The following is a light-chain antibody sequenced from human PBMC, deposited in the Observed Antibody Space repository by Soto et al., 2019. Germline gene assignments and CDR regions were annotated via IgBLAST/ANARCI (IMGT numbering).Light chain of an antibody. Sequence: QSPSSLSASVGDRVTITCRASQSISSYLNWYQQKPGKAPKLLIYAASSLQSGVPSRFSGSGSGTDFTLTISSLQPEDFATYYCQKSYSSTPTFGQGTRVEIK. J-gene: IGKJ5*01. CDR1: QSISSY. V-gene: IGKV1-39*01. CDR2: AAS. CDR3: QKSYSSTPT.